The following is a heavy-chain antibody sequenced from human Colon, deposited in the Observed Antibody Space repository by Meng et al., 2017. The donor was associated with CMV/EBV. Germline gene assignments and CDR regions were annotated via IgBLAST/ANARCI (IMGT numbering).Heavy chain of an antibody. V-gene: IGHV3-23*01. CDR1: GFTFSGYA. CDR2: ISGSGDTT. Sequence: GESLKISCEGFGFTFSGYAMNWVRQAPGKGLEWVSIISGSGDTTRYADSVKGRFTVSKDKSKNTVFLQMNSLKVEDTAVYFCVGHQGGPREGVRLVWGQGTLVTVSS. D-gene: IGHD3-16*01. J-gene: IGHJ4*02. CDR3: VGHQGGPREGVRLV.